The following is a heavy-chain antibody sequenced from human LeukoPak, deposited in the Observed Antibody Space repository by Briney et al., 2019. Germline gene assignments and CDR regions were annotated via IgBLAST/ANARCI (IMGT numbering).Heavy chain of an antibody. CDR2: ISYDGSNK. Sequence: PGGSLRLSCAASGFTFSSYAMHWVRQAPGKGLEWVAVISYDGSNKYYADSVKGRFTISRDNSKNTLYLQMNSLRAEDTAVYYCARAKDFWSRNTRMDVWGKGTTVTVSS. D-gene: IGHD3-3*01. CDR1: GFTFSSYA. J-gene: IGHJ6*04. CDR3: ARAKDFWSRNTRMDV. V-gene: IGHV3-30-3*01.